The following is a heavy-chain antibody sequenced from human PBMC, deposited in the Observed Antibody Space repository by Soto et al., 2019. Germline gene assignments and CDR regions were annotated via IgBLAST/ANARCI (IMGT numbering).Heavy chain of an antibody. CDR3: ARGGYSSSWYARDYFDY. CDR1: GFTFSSYD. V-gene: IGHV3-13*01. J-gene: IGHJ4*02. CDR2: IGTAGDT. Sequence: EVQLVESGGGLVQPGGSLRLSCAASGFTFSSYDMHWVRQATGKGLEWVSAIGTAGDTYYPGSVKGRFTISRENAKNSLYLQMNSLRAGDTAVYYCARGGYSSSWYARDYFDYWGQGTLVTVSS. D-gene: IGHD6-13*01.